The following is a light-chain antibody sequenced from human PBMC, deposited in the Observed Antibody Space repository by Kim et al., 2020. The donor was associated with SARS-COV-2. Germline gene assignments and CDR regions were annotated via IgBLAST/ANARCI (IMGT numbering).Light chain of an antibody. J-gene: IGKJ4*01. CDR3: QQYGRSVT. V-gene: IGKV3-20*01. Sequence: EIVLTQSPGTLSLSPGERATLSCRASQSVSSNYLAWYQQKPGQAPRLLIYGASSRATDIPHRFSGSGSGTDFTLAISRLESEDFAVYYCQQYGRSVTFGGGTKVDIK. CDR2: GAS. CDR1: QSVSSNY.